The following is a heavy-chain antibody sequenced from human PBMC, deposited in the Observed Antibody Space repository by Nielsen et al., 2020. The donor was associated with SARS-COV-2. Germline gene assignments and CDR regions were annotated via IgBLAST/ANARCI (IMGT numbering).Heavy chain of an antibody. J-gene: IGHJ4*02. Sequence: GESLKISCAASGFTFSSYWMHWVRQAPGKGLVWVSRINSDGSSTSYADSVKGRFTISRDNAKNSLYLQMNSLRAEDTALYYCANFDPSGWYIRWGQGTLVTVSS. CDR1: GFTFSSYW. CDR3: ANFDPSGWYIR. D-gene: IGHD6-19*01. CDR2: INSDGSST. V-gene: IGHV3-74*01.